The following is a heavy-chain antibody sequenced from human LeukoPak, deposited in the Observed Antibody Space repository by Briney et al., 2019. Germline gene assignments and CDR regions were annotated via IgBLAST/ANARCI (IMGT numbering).Heavy chain of an antibody. CDR3: AREPDYYDSSGDPPPFDY. J-gene: IGHJ4*02. D-gene: IGHD3-22*01. Sequence: SVKVSCKASGYIFSNFLITWVRQAPGQGLEWMGWVSTDNGNTKYAQKIQGRVTMTTDTSTSTAYMELKSLRSDDTAVYYCAREPDYYDSSGDPPPFDYWGQGTLVTVSS. V-gene: IGHV1-18*01. CDR1: GYIFSNFL. CDR2: VSTDNGNT.